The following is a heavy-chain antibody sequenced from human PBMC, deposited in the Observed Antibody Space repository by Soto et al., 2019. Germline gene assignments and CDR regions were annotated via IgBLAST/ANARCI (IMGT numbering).Heavy chain of an antibody. V-gene: IGHV3-7*01. CDR3: ARPNDYWNGYGPFDY. CDR2: IKQDGSER. D-gene: IGHD3-3*01. CDR1: GFTFSLYW. Sequence: GGSLRLSCAASGFTFSLYWMSWVRQAPGKGLEWVANIKQDGSERYYVESLKGRFSISRDNGKNSVYLQMNNLKGEDTAVYYCARPNDYWNGYGPFDYWGQGSLVTVSS. J-gene: IGHJ4*02.